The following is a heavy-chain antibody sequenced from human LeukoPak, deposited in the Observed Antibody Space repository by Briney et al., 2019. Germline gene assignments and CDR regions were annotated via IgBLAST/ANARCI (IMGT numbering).Heavy chain of an antibody. D-gene: IGHD3-22*01. Sequence: GASVKVSCKASGFTFTSSAMQWVRQARGQRLEWIGWIVVGSGNTNYAQKFQGRVTITADKSTSTAYMELSSLRSEDTAVYYCARTHYYDSSGQRRPFDYWGQGTLVTVSS. CDR1: GFTFTSSA. CDR2: IVVGSGNT. J-gene: IGHJ4*02. V-gene: IGHV1-58*02. CDR3: ARTHYYDSSGQRRPFDY.